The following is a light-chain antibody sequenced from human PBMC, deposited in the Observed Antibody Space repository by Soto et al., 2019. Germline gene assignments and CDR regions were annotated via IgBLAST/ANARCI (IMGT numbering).Light chain of an antibody. J-gene: IGLJ2*01. CDR2: NND. V-gene: IGLV1-44*01. CDR3: EAWDDSLYGAV. Sequence: QSVLTQPPSASGTPGQRVTISCSGSSSNIGANPINWYQQLPGTAPKLLIYNNDQRPSGVPDRFSAYKSGTSASLAISGLQSENEADYYCEAWDDSLYGAVLGGGTKLPVL. CDR1: SSNIGANP.